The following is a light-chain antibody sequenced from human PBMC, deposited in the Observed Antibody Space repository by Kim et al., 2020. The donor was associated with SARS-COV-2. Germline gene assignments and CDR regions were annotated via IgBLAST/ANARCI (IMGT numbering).Light chain of an antibody. V-gene: IGLV2-11*01. CDR2: DVS. CDR1: SSDVGGYNY. Sequence: GQSVTISCTGTSSDVGGYNYVSWYQHHPGKAPKLMIYDVSKRPSGVPDRFSGSKSGNTASLTISGLQAEDEADYYCFSYAGSYTWVFGGGTQLTVL. J-gene: IGLJ3*02. CDR3: FSYAGSYTWV.